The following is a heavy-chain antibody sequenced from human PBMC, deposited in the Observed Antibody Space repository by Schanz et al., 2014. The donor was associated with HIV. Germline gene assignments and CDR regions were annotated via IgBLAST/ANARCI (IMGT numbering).Heavy chain of an antibody. CDR3: VRGVIYYDSGSYYNYFDY. D-gene: IGHD3-10*01. Sequence: QVQLVQSGAEVKKPGSSVRVSCKASGETFSNYVISWVRQASGQGLEWMGGIIPISGTANYAQKFQGRVPMTADKSTSAAYMELSSLRSEDTAVYYCVRGVIYYDSGSYYNYFDYWGQGTLVTVSS. CDR1: GETFSNYV. J-gene: IGHJ4*02. CDR2: IIPISGTA. V-gene: IGHV1-69*06.